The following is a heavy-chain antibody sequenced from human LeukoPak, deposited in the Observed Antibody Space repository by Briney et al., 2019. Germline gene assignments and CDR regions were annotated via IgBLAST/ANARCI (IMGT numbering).Heavy chain of an antibody. CDR1: GGSVNNNLYF. J-gene: IGHJ4*02. D-gene: IGHD6-19*01. V-gene: IGHV4-39*01. CDR3: ARMYTDGWYEY. CDR2: IHYTGAT. Sequence: SETLSLTCSVSGGSVNNNLYFWAWIRQPPGKGLKWVGGIHYTGATYYSPSLKSRVTISIDTSKNQFSLRLTSLTATDTAVYYCARMYTDGWYEYWGQGILVTVSS.